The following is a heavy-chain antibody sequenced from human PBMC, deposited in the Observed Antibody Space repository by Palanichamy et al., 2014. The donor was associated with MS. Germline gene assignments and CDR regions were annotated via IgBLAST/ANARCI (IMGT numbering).Heavy chain of an antibody. J-gene: IGHJ3*01. CDR2: ISLNSRSI. CDR1: GFTFDAFA. D-gene: IGHD5-12*01. V-gene: IGHV3-9*01. Sequence: EVQLVESGGGLVQPGRSLRLSCAASGFTSGFTFDAFAMHWVRQAPGRGLERVSGISLNSRSIAYSDSVKGRFTISRDNAKNSLYLQMNSLRVEDTALYYYAKDTSGYASNGAFDVWGLGTMVTVSS. CDR3: AKDTSGYASNGAFDV.